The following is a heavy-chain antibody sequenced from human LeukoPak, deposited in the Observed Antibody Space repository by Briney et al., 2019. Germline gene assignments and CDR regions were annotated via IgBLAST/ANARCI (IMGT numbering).Heavy chain of an antibody. V-gene: IGHV1-69*13. J-gene: IGHJ5*02. D-gene: IGHD3-10*01. CDR3: ARDRYYGSGSYRGYKNWFDP. Sequence: ASVKVSCKASGGTFSSYAISWVRQAPGQGLEWMGGIIPIFGTANYAQKFQGRATITADESTSTAYMELSSLRSEDTAVYYCARDRYYGSGSYRGYKNWFDPWGQGTLVTVSS. CDR2: IIPIFGTA. CDR1: GGTFSSYA.